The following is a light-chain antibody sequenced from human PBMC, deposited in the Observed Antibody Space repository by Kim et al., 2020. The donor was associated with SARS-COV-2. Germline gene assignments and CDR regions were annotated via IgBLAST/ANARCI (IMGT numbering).Light chain of an antibody. CDR3: QQYNSYSPYA. CDR1: QSISRW. V-gene: IGKV1-5*01. J-gene: IGKJ2*01. Sequence: ASGGDTVTITCRASQSISRWLAWYQQKLGKAPKLLIYYASTVESGVTSRFSGSGSGTEFTLTFPSLQPDDFATYYCQQYNSYSPYAFGQGTKLEI. CDR2: YAS.